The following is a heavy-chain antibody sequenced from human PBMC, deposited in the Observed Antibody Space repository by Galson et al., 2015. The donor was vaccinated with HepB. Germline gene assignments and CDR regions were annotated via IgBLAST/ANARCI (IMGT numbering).Heavy chain of an antibody. CDR3: ARSPASSGWYWDY. CDR2: ISQYGTEK. J-gene: IGHJ4*02. D-gene: IGHD6-19*01. CDR1: GFIFSDYW. Sequence: PSGPASGFIFSDYWMTWVRQAPGRGLEWAASISQYGTEKNHVEAVKGRFTISRDDAKSSLYLQMNKLRAEDTAVYYCARSPASSGWYWDYWGQGTLVTVSS. V-gene: IGHV3-7*03.